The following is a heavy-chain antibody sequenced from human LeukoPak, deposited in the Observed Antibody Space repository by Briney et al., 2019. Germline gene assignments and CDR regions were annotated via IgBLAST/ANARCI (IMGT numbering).Heavy chain of an antibody. CDR3: ARRGYDSFSFDY. CDR1: GGSISNYY. Sequence: SETLSLTCTVSGGSISNYYWSWMRQPPGKGLEWIGYIYYSGSINYHPSLQSRLTISVDTSRNQFSLRLNSVTAADTAVYYCARRGYDSFSFDYWGQGALVTVSS. D-gene: IGHD3-3*01. J-gene: IGHJ4*02. CDR2: IYYSGSI. V-gene: IGHV4-59*01.